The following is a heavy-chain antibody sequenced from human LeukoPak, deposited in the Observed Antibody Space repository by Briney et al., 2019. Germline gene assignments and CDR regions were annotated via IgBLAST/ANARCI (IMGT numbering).Heavy chain of an antibody. CDR2: ISYDGSNK. J-gene: IGHJ4*02. CDR3: AKINIVGAINGDY. D-gene: IGHD1-26*01. V-gene: IGHV3-30*18. CDR1: GGSISSSN. Sequence: LSLTCAVSGGSISSSNWWSWVRQPPGKGLEWVAVISYDGSNKYYADSVKGRFTISRDNSKNTLYLQMNSLRAEDTAVYYCAKINIVGAINGDYWGQGTLVTVSS.